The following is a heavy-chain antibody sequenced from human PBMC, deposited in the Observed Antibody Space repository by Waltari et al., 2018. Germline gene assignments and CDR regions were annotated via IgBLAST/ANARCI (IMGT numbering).Heavy chain of an antibody. Sequence: QVQLQQWGAGLLKPSETLSLTCAVYGGSCSGYYWSWIRQPTGKGLEWNGEINHSGTTNYNPSLKSRITITVDTSKNQFSLKLSSVTAAYTAVYYCARQGGWIQLWPPLYWGQGTLVTVSS. CDR1: GGSCSGYY. D-gene: IGHD5-18*01. V-gene: IGHV4-34*01. CDR2: INHSGTT. J-gene: IGHJ4*02. CDR3: ARQGGWIQLWPPLY.